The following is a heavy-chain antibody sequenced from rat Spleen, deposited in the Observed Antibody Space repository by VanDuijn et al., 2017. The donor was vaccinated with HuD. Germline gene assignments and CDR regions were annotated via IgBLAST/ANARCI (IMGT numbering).Heavy chain of an antibody. CDR2: IRTGGSDT. D-gene: IGHD1-2*01. V-gene: IGHV5S13*01. CDR1: GFIFSDHY. Sequence: EVQLVESDGGLVRPGRSLKLSCAASGFIFSDHYVAWVRQAPTKGLEWVATIRTGGSDTYYRDSVRGRFTLSRDNAKNTQYLQMDSLRSEDTATYYCARLGITLGAGHWFAYWGQGTLVTVSS. CDR3: ARLGITLGAGHWFAY. J-gene: IGHJ3*01.